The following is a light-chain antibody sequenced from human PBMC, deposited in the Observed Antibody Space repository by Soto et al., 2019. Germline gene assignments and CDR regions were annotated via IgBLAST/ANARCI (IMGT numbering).Light chain of an antibody. CDR1: SSDIGGYNY. CDR2: DVS. CDR3: CSFAGSSTLL. Sequence: QSALTQPRSVSGSPGQSVTISCTGTSSDIGGYNYVSWYQQNPGKAPKLMIYDVSKRPSGVPDRFSGSKSGNTASLTISGLQAEDDGDYYCCSFAGSSTLLFGGGTKLTVL. V-gene: IGLV2-11*01. J-gene: IGLJ2*01.